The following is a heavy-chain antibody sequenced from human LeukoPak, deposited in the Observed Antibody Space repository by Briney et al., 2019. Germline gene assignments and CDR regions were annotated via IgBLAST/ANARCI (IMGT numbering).Heavy chain of an antibody. CDR3: AGYCSGDCGGYYYFDY. D-gene: IGHD2-15*01. Sequence: SVKVSCKASGGTFSSYAISWVRQAPGQGLEWMGGIIPIFGTANYAQKFQGRVTITADESTSTAYTELSSLRSEDTAVYYCAGYCSGDCGGYYYFDYWGQGTLVTVSS. J-gene: IGHJ4*02. CDR2: IIPIFGTA. V-gene: IGHV1-69*13. CDR1: GGTFSSYA.